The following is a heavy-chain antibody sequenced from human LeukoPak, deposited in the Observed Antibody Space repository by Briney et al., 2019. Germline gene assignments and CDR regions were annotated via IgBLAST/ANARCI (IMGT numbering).Heavy chain of an antibody. CDR3: AKEIHIVVVIAIGH. V-gene: IGHV3-30*02. D-gene: IGHD2-21*01. J-gene: IGHJ4*02. Sequence: GGSLRLSCAASGFTFSSYGMHWVRQAPGKGLEWVAVIWYDGSNKYYADSVEGRFTISRDNSKNTLYLQMNSLRAEDTAVYYCAKEIHIVVVIAIGHWGQGTLVTVSS. CDR2: IWYDGSNK. CDR1: GFTFSSYG.